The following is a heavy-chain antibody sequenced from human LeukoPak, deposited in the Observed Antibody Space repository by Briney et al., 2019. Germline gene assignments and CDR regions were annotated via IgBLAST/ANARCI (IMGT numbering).Heavy chain of an antibody. CDR1: GGSISSYY. V-gene: IGHV4-59*01. J-gene: IGHJ4*02. Sequence: SETLSLTCTVSGGSISSYYWSWIRQPPGKGLEWIGYIYYSGSTNYNPSLKSRVTISVDTSKNQFSLKLSSVTAADTAVYYCARVSWELLVVDYWGQGTLVTVSS. D-gene: IGHD1-26*01. CDR2: IYYSGST. CDR3: ARVSWELLVVDY.